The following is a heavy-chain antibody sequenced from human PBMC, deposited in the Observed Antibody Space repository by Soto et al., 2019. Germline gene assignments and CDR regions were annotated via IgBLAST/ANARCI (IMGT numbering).Heavy chain of an antibody. CDR3: ARDPRYDILTGYPTSLDY. J-gene: IGHJ4*02. CDR1: GFTFSSYW. CDR2: INSDGSST. D-gene: IGHD3-9*01. Sequence: GGSLRLSCAASGFTFSSYWMHWVRQAPGKGLVWVSRINSDGSSTSYADSVKGRFTISRDNAKNTLYLQMNSLRAEDTAVYYWARDPRYDILTGYPTSLDYWGQGTLVTVSS. V-gene: IGHV3-74*01.